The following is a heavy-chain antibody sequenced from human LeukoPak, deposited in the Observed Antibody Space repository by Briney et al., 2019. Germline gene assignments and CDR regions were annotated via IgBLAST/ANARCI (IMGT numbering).Heavy chain of an antibody. CDR2: ISGSGTNT. V-gene: IGHV3-23*01. Sequence: GGSLRLSCAASGFTFSSYAMNWVRQAPGKGLEWVSGISGSGTNTDYADSVRGRFTISRDNARNTLYLQMSFLRVEDTAFYYCARDLYIGGQGTLVTVSS. CDR1: GFTFSSYA. CDR3: ARDLYI. J-gene: IGHJ4*02.